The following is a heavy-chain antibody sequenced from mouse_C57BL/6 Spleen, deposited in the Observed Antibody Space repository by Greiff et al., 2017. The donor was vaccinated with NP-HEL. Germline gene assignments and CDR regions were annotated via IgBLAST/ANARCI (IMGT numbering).Heavy chain of an antibody. J-gene: IGHJ4*01. CDR3: ARGHTAQATFYAMDY. Sequence: QVQLQQSGAELVRPGTSVKVSCKASGYAFTNYLIEWVKQRPGQGLEWIGVINPGSGGTNYNEKFKGKATLTADKSSSTAYMQLSSLTSEDSAVYFCARGHTAQATFYAMDYWGQGTSVTVSS. CDR1: GYAFTNYL. D-gene: IGHD3-2*02. CDR2: INPGSGGT. V-gene: IGHV1-54*01.